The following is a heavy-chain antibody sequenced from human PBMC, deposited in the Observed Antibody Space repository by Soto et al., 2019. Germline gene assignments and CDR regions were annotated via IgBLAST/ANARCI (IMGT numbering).Heavy chain of an antibody. CDR2: IIPIIGII. D-gene: IGHD3-22*01. CDR1: GGTFSTYT. V-gene: IGHV1-69*08. CDR3: AGDPDSHYNDSHASSYP. J-gene: IGHJ5*02. Sequence: QVQLVQSGAEAKKPGSSVKVSCKASGGTFSTYTITWVRQAPGQGLEWMGRIIPIIGIINYAQKFQGRVTITADKFTGTAYMELTRLTSDDTAVYYCAGDPDSHYNDSHASSYPWGQGTLVTVSS.